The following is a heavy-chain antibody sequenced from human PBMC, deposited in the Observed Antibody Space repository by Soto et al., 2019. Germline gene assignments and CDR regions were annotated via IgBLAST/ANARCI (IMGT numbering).Heavy chain of an antibody. CDR1: GGSISSSSYY. Sequence: SETLSLTCTVSGGSISSSSYYWGWIRQPPGKGLEWIGSIYYSGSTYYNPSLKSRVTISVDTSKNQFSLKLSSVTAADTAVYYCARLRCSSTFCYYYYYYYGMDVWGQGTTVTVSS. CDR2: IYYSGST. V-gene: IGHV4-39*01. D-gene: IGHD2-2*01. J-gene: IGHJ6*02. CDR3: ARLRCSSTFCYYYYYYYGMDV.